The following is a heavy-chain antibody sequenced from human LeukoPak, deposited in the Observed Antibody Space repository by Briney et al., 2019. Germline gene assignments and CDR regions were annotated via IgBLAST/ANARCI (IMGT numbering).Heavy chain of an antibody. CDR1: GFTFNNHG. V-gene: IGHV3-30*03. D-gene: IGHD6-19*01. CDR2: IASDGGVK. Sequence: PGRSLRLSCVTSGFTFNNHGMHCVRHAPGKGLEWVAVIASDGGVKHFADSVQGRFTLSRDNSKNTLYLQMNSLSVEDTAVYYCAREATWGQWYFDHWGQGTPVTVSS. CDR3: AREATWGQWYFDH. J-gene: IGHJ4*02.